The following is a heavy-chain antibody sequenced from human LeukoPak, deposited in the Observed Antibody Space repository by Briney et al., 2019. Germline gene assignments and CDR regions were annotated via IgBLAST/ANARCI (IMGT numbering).Heavy chain of an antibody. CDR1: GFTFSSYA. CDR2: ITDGGGDT. CDR3: ARVDSSGWYDY. V-gene: IGHV3-23*01. Sequence: GGSLRLSCAASGFTFSSYAMSWVRQAPGKGLEWVSAITDGGGDTYYADSVKGRFTISRDNSKNTLFLQMNSLRVEDTAVYYCARVDSSGWYDYWGQGTLVTVSS. D-gene: IGHD6-19*01. J-gene: IGHJ4*02.